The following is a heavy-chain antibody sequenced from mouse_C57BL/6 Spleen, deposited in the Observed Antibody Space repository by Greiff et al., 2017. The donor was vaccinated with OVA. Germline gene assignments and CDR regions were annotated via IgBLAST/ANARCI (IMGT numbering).Heavy chain of an antibody. D-gene: IGHD2-3*01. CDR2: IDPNSGGT. V-gene: IGHV1-72*01. J-gene: IGHJ1*03. Sequence: VKLQQPGAELVKPGASVKLSCKASGYTFPRYWMHWVKQRPGRGLGWIGRIDPNSGGTKYNEKFKSKATLTVDKPSSTAYMQLSSLTSEDSAVYYCARGGLLQGYFDVWGTGTTVTVSS. CDR3: ARGGLLQGYFDV. CDR1: GYTFPRYW.